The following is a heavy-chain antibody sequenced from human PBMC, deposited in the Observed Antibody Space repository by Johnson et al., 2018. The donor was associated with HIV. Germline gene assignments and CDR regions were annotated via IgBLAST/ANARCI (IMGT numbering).Heavy chain of an antibody. D-gene: IGHD3-16*01. J-gene: IGHJ3*02. V-gene: IGHV3-30*02. Sequence: QVLLVESGGGVVQPGRSQRLSCAASGFIFSGYAMHWVRQAPGKGLEWVAFIRYDGSNKYYADSVKGRFTISRDNSKNTLYLQMNSLRAEDTAVYYCARVGRLPSTFDIWGQGTMVTVSS. CDR2: IRYDGSNK. CDR1: GFIFSGYA. CDR3: ARVGRLPSTFDI.